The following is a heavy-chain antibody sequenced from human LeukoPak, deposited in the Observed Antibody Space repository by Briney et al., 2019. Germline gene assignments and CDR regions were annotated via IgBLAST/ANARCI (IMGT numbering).Heavy chain of an antibody. CDR2: ISSSSSYI. CDR1: GFTFSSYS. CDR3: ARDSGYAYYYYMDV. D-gene: IGHD5-12*01. V-gene: IGHV3-21*01. J-gene: IGHJ6*03. Sequence: GGSLRLSCAASGFTFSSYSMSWVRQAPGKGLEWVSSISSSSSYIYYADSVKGRFTISRDNAKNSLYLQMNSLRAEDTAVYYCARDSGYAYYYYMDVWGKGTTVTVSS.